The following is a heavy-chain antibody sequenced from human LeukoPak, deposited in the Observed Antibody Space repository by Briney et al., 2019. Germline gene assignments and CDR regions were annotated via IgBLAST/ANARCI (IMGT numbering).Heavy chain of an antibody. D-gene: IGHD3-10*01. CDR1: GYTFTGYY. Sequence: ASVKVSCKASGYTFTGYYMHWVRQAPGQGLEWMGWINPNSGGTNYAQKFQGRVTMTRDTSISTAYMELSRLRSDDTAVYYCARVAVPGRAGYWFDPWGQGTLVTVSS. CDR2: INPNSGGT. V-gene: IGHV1-2*02. CDR3: ARVAVPGRAGYWFDP. J-gene: IGHJ5*02.